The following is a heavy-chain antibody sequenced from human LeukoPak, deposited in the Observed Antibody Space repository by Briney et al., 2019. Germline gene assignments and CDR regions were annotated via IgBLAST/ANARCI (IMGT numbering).Heavy chain of an antibody. CDR2: IYWNDDE. CDR1: GFSLSTSGVG. Sequence: SSPTLVKPTQTLTLTCTFSGFSLSTSGVGVGWIRQPPGRALEWLALIYWNDDERYSPSLKSRLTITKDTSKNQVVLTMTNMDPVDTATYYCARPFFGYCDSSSCLNWFDPWGQGTLVTVSS. D-gene: IGHD2-2*01. J-gene: IGHJ5*02. CDR3: ARPFFGYCDSSSCLNWFDP. V-gene: IGHV2-5*01.